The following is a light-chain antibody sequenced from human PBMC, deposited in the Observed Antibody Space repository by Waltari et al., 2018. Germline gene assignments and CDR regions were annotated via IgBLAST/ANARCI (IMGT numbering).Light chain of an antibody. CDR1: NSDVGAYNY. J-gene: IGLJ2*01. CDR3: SSYGGSNNLV. CDR2: DVT. V-gene: IGLV2-8*01. Sequence: QSALTQPPSVSGSPGQSVTISCAGSNSDVGAYNYVSWYQQHPGKAPKLIISDVTKRPSGVPARFSCSKSANSASLTVSGLQAEDEADYFCSSYGGSNNLVFGAGTKLTVL.